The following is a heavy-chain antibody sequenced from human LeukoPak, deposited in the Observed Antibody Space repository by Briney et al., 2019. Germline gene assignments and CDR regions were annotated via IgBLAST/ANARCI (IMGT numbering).Heavy chain of an antibody. V-gene: IGHV3-23*01. CDR1: GFTFSNYA. CDR2: ISGSGMST. J-gene: IGHJ5*02. D-gene: IGHD3-10*01. CDR3: ARDRSQEFDP. Sequence: GGSLRLSCAASGFTFSNYAMSWVRQAPGKGLEWVSAISGSGMSTYYADSVKGRFTISRDNSKNTLYLQMNSLRAEDTAVYYCARDRSQEFDPWGQGTLVTVSS.